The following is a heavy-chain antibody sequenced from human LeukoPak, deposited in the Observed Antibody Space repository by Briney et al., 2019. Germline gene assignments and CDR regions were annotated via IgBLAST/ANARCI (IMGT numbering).Heavy chain of an antibody. CDR3: ARVPVLGTRENFQR. D-gene: IGHD4-23*01. Sequence: GGSLRLSCAASGFAVGSNYMSWVRQAPGKGLEWVSIIYSGGSRYYADSVKGRFTVSRDISQNTLFLEMNSLRVEDTAVYYCARVPVLGTRENFQRWGQGTLVTVSS. V-gene: IGHV3-66*01. CDR2: IYSGGSR. CDR1: GFAVGSNY. J-gene: IGHJ1*01.